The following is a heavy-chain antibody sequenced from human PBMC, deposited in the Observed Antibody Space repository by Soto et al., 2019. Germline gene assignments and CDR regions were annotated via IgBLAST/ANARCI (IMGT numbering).Heavy chain of an antibody. D-gene: IGHD5-18*01. J-gene: IGHJ4*02. CDR3: TSQGYSYGFVY. Sequence: EMQLVECGGGLVQPGGSLKLSCAASGFTFSGSAMHWVRQASGKGLEWVGRIRSKANSYATAYVASVKGRFTISRDDSKNTAYLQMNSLKTEDTAVYYCTSQGYSYGFVYWGQGTLVAVSS. CDR2: IRSKANSYAT. V-gene: IGHV3-73*02. CDR1: GFTFSGSA.